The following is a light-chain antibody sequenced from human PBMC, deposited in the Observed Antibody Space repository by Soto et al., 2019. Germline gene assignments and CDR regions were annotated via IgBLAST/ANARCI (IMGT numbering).Light chain of an antibody. V-gene: IGKV4-1*01. CDR2: WAS. J-gene: IGKJ5*01. CDR1: QSVLSSSSNKNF. Sequence: DIVMTQSPDSLAVSLGERATINCKSSQSVLSSSSNKNFLTWYQQKPGQHPKLLFYWASTRESGVPDRFSGSGSGTDFTLTISSLQAEDVAVYYCHQSYNAPYTFGQGTRLEIK. CDR3: HQSYNAPYT.